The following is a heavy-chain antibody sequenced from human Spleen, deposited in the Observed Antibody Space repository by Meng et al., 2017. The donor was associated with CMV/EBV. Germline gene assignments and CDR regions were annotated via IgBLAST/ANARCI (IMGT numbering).Heavy chain of an antibody. CDR2: IYWNDDK. J-gene: IGHJ4*02. V-gene: IGHV2-5*01. Sequence: SGPTLVKPTQTLTLTCTFSGFSLSTSGVGVGWIRQPPGKALECLARIYWNDDKRYRPSLKTRLTITKDTSKNQVVLSMTNMDHVDTATYFCVRIGRSRPFDYWGQGTLVTVSS. CDR1: GFSLSTSGVG. CDR3: VRIGRSRPFDY.